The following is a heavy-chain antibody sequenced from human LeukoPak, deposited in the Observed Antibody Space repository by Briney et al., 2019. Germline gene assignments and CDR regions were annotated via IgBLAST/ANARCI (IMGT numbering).Heavy chain of an antibody. CDR3: DRHYDTPY. D-gene: IGHD3-22*01. J-gene: IGHJ4*02. Sequence: PGGSLRLSCAASGFTFSSYGMHWVRQAPGKGLEWVAVISYDGSNKYYADSVKGRFTISRDNSKNTLYLQMNSLRAEDTAVYYCDRHYDTPYWGQGTLVTVSS. CDR1: GFTFSSYG. V-gene: IGHV3-30*03. CDR2: ISYDGSNK.